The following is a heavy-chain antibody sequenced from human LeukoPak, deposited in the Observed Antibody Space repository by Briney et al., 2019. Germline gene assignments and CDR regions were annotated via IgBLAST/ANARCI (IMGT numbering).Heavy chain of an antibody. V-gene: IGHV3-20*04. D-gene: IGHD2-8*01. Sequence: GGSLRLSCEASVFTFDDYGMSWVRQLPEKGVECVSGINRNGDSTDYAGSVKDRFTISRDNAKNTHFLQMNSLRVEDTALYYCARGFRNGPFDCWGQGTLVTVSS. CDR1: VFTFDDYG. CDR2: INRNGDST. CDR3: ARGFRNGPFDC. J-gene: IGHJ4*02.